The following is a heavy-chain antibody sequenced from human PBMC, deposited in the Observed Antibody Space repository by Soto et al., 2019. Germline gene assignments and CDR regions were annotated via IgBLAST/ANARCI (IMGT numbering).Heavy chain of an antibody. J-gene: IGHJ4*02. Sequence: QVQLMQSGTEVAKPGASVKVSCKTSGNTVGTFGLSWVRLAPGQGLEWMGWIVGDSGATVYSQKFQGRVTMYSDRSTNTAYLELRSLTSDDSALYYCARVAGYGSGSRRFATGGQGTLVSVSS. CDR2: IVGDSGAT. CDR3: ARVAGYGSGSRRFAT. D-gene: IGHD3-10*01. CDR1: GNTVGTFG. V-gene: IGHV1-18*01.